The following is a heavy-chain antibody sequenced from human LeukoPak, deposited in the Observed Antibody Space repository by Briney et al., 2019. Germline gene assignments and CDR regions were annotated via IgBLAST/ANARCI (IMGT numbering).Heavy chain of an antibody. V-gene: IGHV1-8*01. CDR3: ARGIKAVLRYFDWSNRNDP. J-gene: IGHJ5*02. Sequence: ASVKVSCKASGYTFTSYDINWVRQATGQGLEWMGWMNPNSGNTGYAQKFQGRVTMTRSTSISTAYMELSSLRSEDTAVYYCARGIKAVLRYFDWSNRNDPWGQGTLVTVSS. D-gene: IGHD3-9*01. CDR1: GYTFTSYD. CDR2: MNPNSGNT.